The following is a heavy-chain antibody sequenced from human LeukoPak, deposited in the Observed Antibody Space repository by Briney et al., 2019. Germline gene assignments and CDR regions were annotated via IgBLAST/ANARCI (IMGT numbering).Heavy chain of an antibody. CDR1: GFTVDSNY. D-gene: IGHD3-22*01. CDR2: IYTGGNP. Sequence: GGSLRLSCAASGFTVDSNYLSWVRQAPGKGLEWVSTIYTGGNPYYAASVEGRFTISRDFSKNTVFLHMNSLRAEDTAMYYCARGDDSGYYDYFDYWGQGALVTVSS. J-gene: IGHJ4*02. V-gene: IGHV3-53*01. CDR3: ARGDDSGYYDYFDY.